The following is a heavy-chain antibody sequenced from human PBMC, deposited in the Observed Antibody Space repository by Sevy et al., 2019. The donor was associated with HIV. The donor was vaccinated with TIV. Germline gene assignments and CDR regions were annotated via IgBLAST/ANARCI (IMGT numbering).Heavy chain of an antibody. CDR2: INPNSGDT. CDR1: GYMFIAYF. D-gene: IGHD3-22*01. CDR3: ASVLYYDSSAYYFDY. J-gene: IGHJ4*02. V-gene: IGHV1-2*06. Sequence: ASVKVSCKASGYMFIAYFIHWVRQAPGQGLEWMGRINPNSGDTNYAQKFQGRVTMTRDTSINTAYMELSRLRSDDTAVYSCASVLYYDSSAYYFDYWGQRTLVTVSS.